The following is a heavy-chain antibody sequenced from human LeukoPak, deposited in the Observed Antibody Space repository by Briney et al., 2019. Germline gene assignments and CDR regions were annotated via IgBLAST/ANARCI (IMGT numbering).Heavy chain of an antibody. CDR3: ARDHYYDSSGYYVAFDI. CDR1: GGSISSYY. D-gene: IGHD3-22*01. CDR2: IYYSGST. Sequence: PSETLSLTCTVSGGSISSYYWSWIRQPPGKGLEWIGYIYYSGSTNYNPSLKSRVTISVDTSKNQFSLKLSSVTAADTAVYYCARDHYYDSSGYYVAFDIWGQGTMVTVSS. J-gene: IGHJ3*02. V-gene: IGHV4-59*01.